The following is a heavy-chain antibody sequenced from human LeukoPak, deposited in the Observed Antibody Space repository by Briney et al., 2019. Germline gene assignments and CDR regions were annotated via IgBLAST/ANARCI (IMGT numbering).Heavy chain of an antibody. V-gene: IGHV3-7*01. D-gene: IGHD2-15*01. CDR2: INQDVREK. CDR1: GFTFSRYS. Sequence: GGSLRLSCAASGFTFSRYSMTWVRQSPGKGLEWVANINQDVREKYYGDSMTGRFTISRDNAENTLFLQMNSLRADDTGVYYCARAREAPANVFPDHWGQGVVVTVSS. J-gene: IGHJ4*02. CDR3: ARAREAPANVFPDH.